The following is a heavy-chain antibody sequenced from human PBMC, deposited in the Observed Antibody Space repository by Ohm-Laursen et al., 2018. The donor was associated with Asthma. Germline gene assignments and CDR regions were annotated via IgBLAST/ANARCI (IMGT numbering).Heavy chain of an antibody. CDR2: INAGNGNT. Sequence: GSSVKVSCKASGYTFTSYAMHWVRQAPGQRLEWMGWINAGNGNTKYSQKFQGRVTITRDTSASTAYMELSSLRSEDTAVYYCARAYCRSTSCYDYWGQGSLVTVSS. J-gene: IGHJ4*02. CDR3: ARAYCRSTSCYDY. CDR1: GYTFTSYA. D-gene: IGHD2-2*01. V-gene: IGHV1-3*01.